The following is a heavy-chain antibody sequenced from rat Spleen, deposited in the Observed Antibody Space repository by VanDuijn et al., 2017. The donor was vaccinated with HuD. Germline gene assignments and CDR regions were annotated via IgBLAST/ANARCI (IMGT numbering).Heavy chain of an antibody. J-gene: IGHJ1*01. CDR2: ISTGGGST. Sequence: EVQLAESGGGLVQPGRSLKLSCAASGFTFSNYYMAWVRQAPTKGLEWVAYISTGGGSTYYRDSVKGRFTISRDNAKSTLYLQMESLRSEDTATYYCVKDMSRTIAARSYWYFDFWGPGTMVTVSS. CDR1: GFTFSNYY. V-gene: IGHV5-27*01. D-gene: IGHD1-2*01. CDR3: VKDMSRTIAARSYWYFDF.